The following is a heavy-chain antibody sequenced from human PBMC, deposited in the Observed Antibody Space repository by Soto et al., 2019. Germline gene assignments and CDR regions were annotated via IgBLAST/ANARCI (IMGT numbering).Heavy chain of an antibody. D-gene: IGHD6-6*01. CDR2: ISSSSSYI. Sequence: EVQLVESGGGLVKPGGSLRLSCAASGFTFSSYSMNWVRQAPGKGLEWVSSISSSSSYIYYPDSVKGRFTISRDNAKNSLYLQMNSLRAEETAXXXXARAFYSSSSVFDYWGQGTLVTVSS. V-gene: IGHV3-21*01. CDR3: ARAFYSSSSVFDY. CDR1: GFTFSSYS. J-gene: IGHJ4*02.